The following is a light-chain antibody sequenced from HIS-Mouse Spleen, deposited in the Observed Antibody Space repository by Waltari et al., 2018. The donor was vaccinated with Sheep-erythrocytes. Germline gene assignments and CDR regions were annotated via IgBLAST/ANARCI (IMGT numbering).Light chain of an antibody. J-gene: IGKJ2*01. CDR3: QQRSNWYT. CDR2: DAS. Sequence: EIVLTQSPATLSLSPGERATLSCRASPSVSSYLAWYQQTPGQAPRLLIYDASNRATGIPARFSGSGSGTDFTLTISSLEPEDFAVYYCQQRSNWYTFGQGTKLEIK. CDR1: PSVSSY. V-gene: IGKV3-11*01.